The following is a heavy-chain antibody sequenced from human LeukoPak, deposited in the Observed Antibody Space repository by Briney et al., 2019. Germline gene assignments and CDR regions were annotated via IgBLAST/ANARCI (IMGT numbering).Heavy chain of an antibody. CDR1: GFTLSTYG. CDR3: ARERSTFDY. J-gene: IGHJ4*02. Sequence: PGGSPRLSCAASGFTLSTYGMHWVRQAPGKGLEWVAMISHDGNSKQYADFAKGRFTISRDNSKNTLYLQMNSLRGEDTAVYYCARERSTFDYWGQGTLVTVSS. V-gene: IGHV3-30*03. CDR2: ISHDGNSK. D-gene: IGHD5/OR15-5a*01.